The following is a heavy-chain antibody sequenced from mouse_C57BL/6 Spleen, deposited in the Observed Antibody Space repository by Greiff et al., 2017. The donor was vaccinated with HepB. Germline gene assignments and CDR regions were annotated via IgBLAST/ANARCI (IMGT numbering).Heavy chain of an antibody. Sequence: VQLQQSGPELVKPGASVKISCKASGYAFSSSWMNWVKQRPGKGLEWIGRIYPGDGDTNYNGKFKGKATLTADKSSSTAYMQLSSLTSEDSAVYFCARSTDYYGSSYGFAYWGQGTLVTVSA. CDR2: IYPGDGDT. J-gene: IGHJ3*01. V-gene: IGHV1-82*01. CDR3: ARSTDYYGSSYGFAY. CDR1: GYAFSSSW. D-gene: IGHD1-1*01.